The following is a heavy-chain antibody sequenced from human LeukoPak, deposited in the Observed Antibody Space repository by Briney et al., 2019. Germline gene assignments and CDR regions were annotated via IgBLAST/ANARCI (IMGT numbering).Heavy chain of an antibody. V-gene: IGHV3-30*02. CDR2: IRYDGSNK. CDR1: GFTFSSYG. J-gene: IGHJ5*02. CDR3: AKGWPRYSGNPNWFDP. D-gene: IGHD1-26*01. Sequence: GGSLRLSCAASGFTFSSYGMHWVRQAPGKGLEWVAFIRYDGSNKYYADSVKGRFTISRDNSKNTLYLQMNSLRAEDTAVYYCAKGWPRYSGNPNWFDPWGQGTLVTVSS.